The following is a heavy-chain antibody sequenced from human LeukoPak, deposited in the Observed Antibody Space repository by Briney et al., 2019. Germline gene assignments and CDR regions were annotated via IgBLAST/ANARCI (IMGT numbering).Heavy chain of an antibody. CDR3: ARGIGLERRYFQFDY. CDR2: IDFGGRII. V-gene: IGHV3-48*03. Sequence: GGSLRLSCVASGFTFSSYEMNWVRQVPGKALEWVSYIDFGGRIINYADHVKGRFTISRDNAKNSVYLQMNSLRAEDTAVYYCARGIGLERRYFQFDYWGQGILVTVSS. CDR1: GFTFSSYE. D-gene: IGHD1-1*01. J-gene: IGHJ4*02.